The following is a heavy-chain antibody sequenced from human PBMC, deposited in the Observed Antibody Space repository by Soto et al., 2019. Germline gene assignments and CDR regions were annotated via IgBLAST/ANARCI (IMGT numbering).Heavy chain of an antibody. CDR3: ARDRIGVWDYSKSYGMDV. V-gene: IGHV1-18*01. Sequence: QVQLVQSGAEVKKPGASVKVSCKASGYTFTSYGISWVRQAPGQGLEWMGWISAYNGNTNYAQKLQGRVTMTTDTSTSTAYMELRSLRSDDTAVYYCARDRIGVWDYSKSYGMDVWGQGTTVTVSS. J-gene: IGHJ6*02. CDR1: GYTFTSYG. D-gene: IGHD4-4*01. CDR2: ISAYNGNT.